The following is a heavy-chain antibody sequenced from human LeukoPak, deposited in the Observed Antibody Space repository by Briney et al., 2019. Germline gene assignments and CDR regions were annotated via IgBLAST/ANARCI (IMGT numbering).Heavy chain of an antibody. J-gene: IGHJ6*02. CDR1: GGSFSAYY. D-gene: IGHD6-13*01. V-gene: IGHV4-34*01. CDR3: ARGRWIAAAGSYFYYGMDV. CDR2: INHSGST. Sequence: SETLSLTCAVYGGSFSAYYWSWIRQPPGKGLEWIGEINHSGSTNCNPSLKSRVTISVDTSKNQFSLRLSSVTAADTAVYYCARGRWIAAAGSYFYYGMDVWGQGTTVTVSS.